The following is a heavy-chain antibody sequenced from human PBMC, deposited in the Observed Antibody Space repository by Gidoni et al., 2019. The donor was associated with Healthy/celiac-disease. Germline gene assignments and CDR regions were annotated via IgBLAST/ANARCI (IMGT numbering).Heavy chain of an antibody. D-gene: IGHD6-13*01. J-gene: IGHJ5*02. V-gene: IGHV1-69*01. CDR3: ASGRAGSSWYSDGPIHNWFDP. CDR1: GGTFSSYA. CDR2: IIPIFGTA. Sequence: QVQLVQSGAEVQKPGSSVTVSCKASGGTFSSYAISWVRQAPGQGLEWMGGIIPIFGTANYAQKFQGRVTITADESTSTAYMELSSLRSEDTAVYYCASGRAGSSWYSDGPIHNWFDPWGQGTLVTVSS.